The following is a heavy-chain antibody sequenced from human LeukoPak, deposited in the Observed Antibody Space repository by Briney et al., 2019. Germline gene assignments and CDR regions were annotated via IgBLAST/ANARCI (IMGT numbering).Heavy chain of an antibody. CDR2: IYTSGST. V-gene: IGHV4-4*07. CDR1: GGFISTDY. Sequence: SETLSLTCTVSGGFISTDYWTWIRQPAGKGLEWIGLIYTSGSTNYNPSLKSRVTMSLDTSKNQFSLKLTSVTAADTAVYYCASDFGYWGQGTLVTVSS. CDR3: ASDFGY. J-gene: IGHJ4*02. D-gene: IGHD3-10*01.